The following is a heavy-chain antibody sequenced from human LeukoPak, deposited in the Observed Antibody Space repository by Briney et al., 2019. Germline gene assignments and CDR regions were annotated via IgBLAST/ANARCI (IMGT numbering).Heavy chain of an antibody. CDR3: ARSRANIMGATYFDY. Sequence: GGSLRLSCAATGFTISSYWMSWVRQAPGEGLEWVANIKQDGSEKYYLDSVKGRFTISRDNAKNSLYLQMNSLRAEDTAVYYCARSRANIMGATYFDYWGQGTLVTVSS. CDR1: GFTISSYW. J-gene: IGHJ4*02. CDR2: IKQDGSEK. V-gene: IGHV3-7*01. D-gene: IGHD1-26*01.